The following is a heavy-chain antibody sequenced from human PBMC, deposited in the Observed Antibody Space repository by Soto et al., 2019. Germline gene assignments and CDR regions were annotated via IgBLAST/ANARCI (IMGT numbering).Heavy chain of an antibody. J-gene: IGHJ6*02. CDR3: ARVRTENYYGMDV. CDR2: IKQDETEK. CDR1: GFTFISYW. Sequence: PGGSLRLSCADSGFTFISYWMSWVRQAPWKGLEWVANIKQDETEKYYVDSVKGRFAISRDNGKNTLYLQMNSLRAEDTAVYYCARVRTENYYGMDVWGQGTTVTVSS. V-gene: IGHV3-7*05.